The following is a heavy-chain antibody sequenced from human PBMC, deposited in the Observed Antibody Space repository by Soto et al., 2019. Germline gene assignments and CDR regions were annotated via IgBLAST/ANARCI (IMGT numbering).Heavy chain of an antibody. D-gene: IGHD2-15*01. CDR3: ARGIATGQLDP. J-gene: IGHJ5*02. Sequence: ASVKGSCKASGYTFTRYTMNWVRQAPGQRLEWMGWINPDNGNTKSSQKFQDRVIITRDTSASTTYMDLSGLRSEDTAVYYCARGIATGQLDPWGQGTLVTVSS. CDR2: INPDNGNT. CDR1: GYTFTRYT. V-gene: IGHV1-3*01.